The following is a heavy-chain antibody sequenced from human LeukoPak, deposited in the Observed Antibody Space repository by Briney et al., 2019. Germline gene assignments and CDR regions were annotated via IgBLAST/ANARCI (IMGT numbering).Heavy chain of an antibody. Sequence: GGSLRLSCAASGFTFSSYWMHWVRQAPGKGLVWVSRINSDGSITTYADSVRGRFTISRDNAKSTLYLQMNSLRAEDTAVYYCVSSTQISKYADYWGQGALATVSS. D-gene: IGHD2-2*01. CDR3: VSSTQISKYADY. J-gene: IGHJ4*02. CDR2: INSDGSIT. V-gene: IGHV3-74*01. CDR1: GFTFSSYW.